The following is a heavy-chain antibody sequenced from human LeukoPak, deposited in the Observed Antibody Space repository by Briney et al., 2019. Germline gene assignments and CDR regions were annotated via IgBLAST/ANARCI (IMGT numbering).Heavy chain of an antibody. Sequence: SETLSLTCTVSGGSISSYYWSWIRQLAGKGLEWIGRIYTSGSTNYNPSLKSRVTMSVDTSKNQFSLKLSSVTAADTAVYYCARVAAAGTIDWFDPWGQGTLVTVSS. V-gene: IGHV4-4*07. CDR3: ARVAAAGTIDWFDP. CDR2: IYTSGST. CDR1: GGSISSYY. D-gene: IGHD6-13*01. J-gene: IGHJ5*02.